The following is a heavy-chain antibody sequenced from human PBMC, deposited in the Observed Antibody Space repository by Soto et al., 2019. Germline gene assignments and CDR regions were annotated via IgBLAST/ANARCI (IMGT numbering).Heavy chain of an antibody. V-gene: IGHV3-7*01. CDR2: INQDGGET. Sequence: GGSLRLSCAASGFTFSNYWMNWVRQAPGKGLEWVASINQDGGETDYVDSVKGRFTISRDNAKNSLYLQMKSLRAEDTAVYYCARDHSNYYYYYYYMDVWGKGTAVTVSS. D-gene: IGHD4-4*01. J-gene: IGHJ6*03. CDR1: GFTFSNYW. CDR3: ARDHSNYYYYYYYMDV.